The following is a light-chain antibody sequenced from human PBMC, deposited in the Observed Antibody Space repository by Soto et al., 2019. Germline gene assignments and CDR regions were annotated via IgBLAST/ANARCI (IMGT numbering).Light chain of an antibody. Sequence: EVVLRQSPATLSVSPGECATLSCRASQGIGDTLAWYQHKPGQTPRLLIYDTSTRATGVPTRFSGSRAGAEINLTLNRLQSVDFAVYYYQPYNNWPLTFGGGTKVDSK. CDR3: QPYNNWPLT. J-gene: IGKJ4*01. V-gene: IGKV3-15*01. CDR2: DTS. CDR1: QGIGDT.